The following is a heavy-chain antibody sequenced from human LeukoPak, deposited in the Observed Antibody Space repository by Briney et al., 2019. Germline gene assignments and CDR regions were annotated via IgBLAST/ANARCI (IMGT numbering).Heavy chain of an antibody. J-gene: IGHJ5*02. CDR1: GFSLNVYA. V-gene: IGHV3-69-1*01. Sequence: PGGSLRLSCAASGFSLNVYAIHWVRQAPGKGLEWVSSISSSSYIYYADSVKGRFTISRDNAKNSLYLQMNSLRAEDTAVYYCARDPGNIVATIGNWFDPWGQGTLVTVSS. D-gene: IGHD5-12*01. CDR3: ARDPGNIVATIGNWFDP. CDR2: ISSSSYI.